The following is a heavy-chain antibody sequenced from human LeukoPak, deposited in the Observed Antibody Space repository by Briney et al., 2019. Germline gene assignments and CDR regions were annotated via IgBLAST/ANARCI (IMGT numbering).Heavy chain of an antibody. J-gene: IGHJ4*02. D-gene: IGHD4-23*01. Sequence: GGSLRLSCVASGXTFSTYSMTWVRQAPGKGLEWVSYIDSSSSTIYYADSVRGRFTISRDNAKNSLFLQMNSLRDEDTAVYYCARVGLLVTQILYYFDYWGQGTLVTVSS. CDR1: GXTFSTYS. CDR2: IDSSSSTI. CDR3: ARVGLLVTQILYYFDY. V-gene: IGHV3-48*02.